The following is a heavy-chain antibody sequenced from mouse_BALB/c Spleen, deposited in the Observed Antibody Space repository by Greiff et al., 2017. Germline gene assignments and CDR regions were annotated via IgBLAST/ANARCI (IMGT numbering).Heavy chain of an antibody. J-gene: IGHJ4*01. D-gene: IGHD2-4*01. CDR2: ISSGGST. CDR1: GFTFSSYA. V-gene: IGHV5-6-5*01. CDR3: ARGGRMITGAMDY. Sequence: EVKVVESGGGLVKPGGSLKLSCAASGFTFSSYAMSWVRQTPEKRLEWVASISSGGSTYYPDSVKGRFTISRDNARNILYLQMSSLRSEDTAMYYCARGGRMITGAMDYWGQGTSVTVSS.